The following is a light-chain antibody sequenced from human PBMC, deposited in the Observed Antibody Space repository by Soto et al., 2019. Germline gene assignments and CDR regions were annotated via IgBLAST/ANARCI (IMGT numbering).Light chain of an antibody. CDR1: QSVSSN. CDR2: AAS. J-gene: IGKJ4*01. Sequence: EIAMPQSPAPLSVSPGERCTLSCMASQSVSSNLAWYQQKPGQAPRLLIYAASARATGIPARFSGSGSGTEFTLTISSLQPEDFATYYCLQPNSYPLSFGGGTKVDI. CDR3: LQPNSYPLS. V-gene: IGKV3-15*01.